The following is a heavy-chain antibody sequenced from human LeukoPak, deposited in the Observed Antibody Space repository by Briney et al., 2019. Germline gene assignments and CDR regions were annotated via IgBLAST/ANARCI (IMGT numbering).Heavy chain of an antibody. D-gene: IGHD4-17*01. J-gene: IGHJ6*02. CDR2: INHSGST. CDR3: ARGARDYGDYVDYYGMDV. CDR1: GGSFSGYY. V-gene: IGHV4-34*01. Sequence: PSEALSLTCAVYGGSFSGYYWSWIRQPPGKGLEWIGEINHSGSTNYNPSLKSRVTISVDTSKNQFSLKLSSVTAADTAVYYCARGARDYGDYVDYYGMDVWGQGTTVTVSS.